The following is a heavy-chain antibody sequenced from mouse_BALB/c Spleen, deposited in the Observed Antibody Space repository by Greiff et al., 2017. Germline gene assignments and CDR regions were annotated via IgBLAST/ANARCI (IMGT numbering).Heavy chain of an antibody. CDR2: ISDGGSYT. CDR3: ARGLPYYAMDY. J-gene: IGHJ4*01. Sequence: EVKLVESGGGLVQPGGSLKLSCAASGFTFSDYYMYWVRQTPEKRLEWVATISDGGSYTYYPDSVKGRFTISRDNAKNNLYLQMSSLKSEDTAMYYCARGLPYYAMDYWGQGTSVTVSS. CDR1: GFTFSDYY. V-gene: IGHV5-4*02. D-gene: IGHD5-5*01.